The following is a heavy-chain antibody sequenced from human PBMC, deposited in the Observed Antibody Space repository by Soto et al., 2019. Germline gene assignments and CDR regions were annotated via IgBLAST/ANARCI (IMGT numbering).Heavy chain of an antibody. Sequence: SETLSLTCTVSAGSVSRGNFYCSWIPRPPGKGLEWIGYFYDSGSTNYNPSLRSRLTMSVDTSKNRFSLLLSSVTAADTAVYYCAASAPPATNYYYAMDVWRQGTTVTVCS. D-gene: IGHD5-12*01. J-gene: IGHJ6*02. CDR2: FYDSGST. V-gene: IGHV4-61*01. CDR3: AASAPPATNYYYAMDV. CDR1: AGSVSRGNFY.